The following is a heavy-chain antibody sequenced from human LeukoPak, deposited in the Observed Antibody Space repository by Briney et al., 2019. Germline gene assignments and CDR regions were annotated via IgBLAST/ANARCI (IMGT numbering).Heavy chain of an antibody. CDR2: IYYSGST. CDR1: GGSISSYY. J-gene: IGHJ3*02. D-gene: IGHD3-9*01. Sequence: MTSETLSLTRTVSGGSISSYYWSWIRQPPGKGLEWIGYIYYSGSTNYNPSLKSRVTISVDTSKNQFSLKLSSVTAADTAVYYCARGGVLRYFDWPLGDAFDIWGQGTMVTVSS. CDR3: ARGGVLRYFDWPLGDAFDI. V-gene: IGHV4-59*01.